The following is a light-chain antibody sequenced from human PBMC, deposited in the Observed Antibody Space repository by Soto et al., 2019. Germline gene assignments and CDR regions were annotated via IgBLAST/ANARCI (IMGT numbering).Light chain of an antibody. CDR3: SSYAGSNNVV. V-gene: IGLV2-8*01. Sequence: QSVLTQPPSSSGSPGQSVTISCTGTSSDVCGYNYVSWYQQHPGKAPKLMIYGVSKRPSGVPDRFSGSKSGNTASLTVSGLQTEDEADYYCSSYAGSNNVVFGGGTKLTV. CDR2: GVS. CDR1: SSDVCGYNY. J-gene: IGLJ2*01.